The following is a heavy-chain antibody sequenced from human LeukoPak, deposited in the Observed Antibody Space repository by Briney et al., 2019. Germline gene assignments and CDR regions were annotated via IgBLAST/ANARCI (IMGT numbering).Heavy chain of an antibody. D-gene: IGHD3-22*01. CDR1: GFTFSSYW. CDR2: IKSDGST. CDR3: ARAPSEIGGYYPEYFRH. Sequence: GGSLRLSCAASGFTFSSYWMHWVRQAPGKGLVWVSRIKSDGSTNYADSVKGRFTISRDNAKNTVSLQRISLRAEDTGVYYCARAPSEIGGYYPEYFRHWGQGTLVTVSS. V-gene: IGHV3-74*01. J-gene: IGHJ1*01.